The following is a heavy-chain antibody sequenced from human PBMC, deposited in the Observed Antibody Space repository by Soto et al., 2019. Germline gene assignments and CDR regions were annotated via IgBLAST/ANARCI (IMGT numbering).Heavy chain of an antibody. CDR2: VSGSGGST. CDR3: AKPPDYNWNDY. D-gene: IGHD1-20*01. Sequence: GGSLRLSCAASGFTFSLYAMSWVRQAPGKGLEWISAVSGSGGSTYYADSVKGRFTISRDNSKDTLYLQMNNLRAEDTAVYYCAKPPDYNWNDYWGQGTLVTVS. J-gene: IGHJ4*02. V-gene: IGHV3-23*01. CDR1: GFTFSLYA.